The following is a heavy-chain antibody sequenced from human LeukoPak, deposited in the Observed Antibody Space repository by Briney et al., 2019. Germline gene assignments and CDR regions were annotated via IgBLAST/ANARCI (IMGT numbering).Heavy chain of an antibody. CDR1: GFTFSNYG. J-gene: IGHJ4*02. CDR2: ISYHGSNK. Sequence: GSLRLSCAASGFTFSNYGMHWVRQAQGKGLEWVALISYHGSNKYYPDSVKGRFTISRDNSKNTLYLQMNSLRAEDTAVYYCAKDRGSNTPDYWGQGTLVIVSS. V-gene: IGHV3-30*18. CDR3: AKDRGSNTPDY. D-gene: IGHD1-26*01.